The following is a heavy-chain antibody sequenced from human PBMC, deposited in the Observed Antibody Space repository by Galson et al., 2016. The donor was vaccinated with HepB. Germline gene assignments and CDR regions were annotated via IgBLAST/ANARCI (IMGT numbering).Heavy chain of an antibody. V-gene: IGHV4-4*02. CDR3: ARASIIPGARMIFDP. Sequence: ETLSLTCAVSGASISDSNWWTWVRQVPEKGLEWIGEIYHTGTTNNNPFLSSRFTLSVDKSRNGFSLNVTSVTAADTAVYYCARASIIPGARMIFDPWGQGTLVTVSS. J-gene: IGHJ5*02. CDR1: GASISDSNW. CDR2: IYHTGTT. D-gene: IGHD2-2*01.